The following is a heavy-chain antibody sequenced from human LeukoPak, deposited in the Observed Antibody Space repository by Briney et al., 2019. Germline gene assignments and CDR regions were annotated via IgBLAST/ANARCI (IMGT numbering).Heavy chain of an antibody. D-gene: IGHD5-24*01. CDR3: ARWLQFGGDYFDY. V-gene: IGHV3-11*04. Sequence: PGGSLRLSCAASGFDFTDYYMTRIRQAPGKGLEWISYISGTGSPTYYADSVKGRFTVSRDNANNSLYLQMNSLRAEDTAVYYCARWLQFGGDYFDYWGQGTLVTVSS. CDR1: GFDFTDYY. J-gene: IGHJ4*02. CDR2: ISGTGSPT.